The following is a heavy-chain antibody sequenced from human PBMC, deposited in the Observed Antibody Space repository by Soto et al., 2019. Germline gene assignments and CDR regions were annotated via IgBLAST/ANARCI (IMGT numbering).Heavy chain of an antibody. J-gene: IGHJ5*02. CDR2: INHSGST. V-gene: IGHV4-34*01. CDR1: GGSFSGYY. D-gene: IGHD6-6*01. Sequence: SETLSLPWSVYGGSFSGYYWSWIRHPPGKGLEWIGEINHSGSTNYNPSLKSRVTISVDTSKNQFSLKLSSVTAADTAVYYCARGDSSLGLYNWFDPWGQGTLVTVS. CDR3: ARGDSSLGLYNWFDP.